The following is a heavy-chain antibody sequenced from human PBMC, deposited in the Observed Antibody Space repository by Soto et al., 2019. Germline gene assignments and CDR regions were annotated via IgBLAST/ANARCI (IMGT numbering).Heavy chain of an antibody. V-gene: IGHV3-30-3*01. CDR2: ISYDGSNK. J-gene: IGHJ4*02. D-gene: IGHD3-16*01. CDR3: ARDFTLPWGRAAAPDY. Sequence: QVQLVESGGGVVQPGRSLRLSCAASGFTFSSYAMHWVRQAPGKGLEWVAVISYDGSNKYYADSVKGRFTISRDNSKNTLYLQMNSLRAEDTAVYYCARDFTLPWGRAAAPDYWGQGTLVTVSS. CDR1: GFTFSSYA.